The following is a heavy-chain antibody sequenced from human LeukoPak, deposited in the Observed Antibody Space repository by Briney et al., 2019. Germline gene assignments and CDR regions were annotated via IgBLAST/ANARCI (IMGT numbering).Heavy chain of an antibody. CDR1: GGTFSSYA. D-gene: IGHD6-19*01. Sequence: SVKVSCKASGGTFSSYAISWVRQAPGQGLEWMGRIIPILGIANYAQKFQGRVTITADKSTSTAYMELSSLRSEDTAVYYCARGGWYPESFQHWGQGALVTVSS. J-gene: IGHJ1*01. V-gene: IGHV1-69*04. CDR3: ARGGWYPESFQH. CDR2: IIPILGIA.